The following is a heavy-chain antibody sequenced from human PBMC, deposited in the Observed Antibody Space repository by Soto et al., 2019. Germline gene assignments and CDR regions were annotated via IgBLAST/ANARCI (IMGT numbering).Heavy chain of an antibody. Sequence: QVQLVQSGAEVKKPGSSVKVSCKASGGTFSSYAISWVRQAPGQGLEWMGGIIPIFGTANYAQKFQGRVTITADKSTSTAHMELSSLRSEDTAVYYCARQRIVAKITGYYYYGMDVWGQGTTVTVSS. D-gene: IGHD5-12*01. CDR3: ARQRIVAKITGYYYYGMDV. V-gene: IGHV1-69*06. CDR1: GGTFSSYA. J-gene: IGHJ6*02. CDR2: IIPIFGTA.